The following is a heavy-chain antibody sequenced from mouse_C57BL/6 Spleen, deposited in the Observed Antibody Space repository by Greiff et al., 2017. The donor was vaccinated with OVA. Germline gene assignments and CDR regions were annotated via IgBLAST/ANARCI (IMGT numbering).Heavy chain of an antibody. V-gene: IGHV1-61*01. D-gene: IGHD1-1*01. CDR2: IYPSDSET. CDR3: ARRGGSNYVDY. J-gene: IGHJ2*01. Sequence: VQLQQPGAELVRPGSSVTLSCKASGYTFTSYWVDWVKQSPGQGLEWIGNIYPSDSETHYNQKFKDKATFTVDKSASTAYMQLSRLTSKDSAVYYCARRGGSNYVDYWGQGTTLTVSS. CDR1: GYTFTSYW.